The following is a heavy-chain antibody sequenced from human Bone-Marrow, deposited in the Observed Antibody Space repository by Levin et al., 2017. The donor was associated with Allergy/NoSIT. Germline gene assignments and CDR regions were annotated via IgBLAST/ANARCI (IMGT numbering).Heavy chain of an antibody. CDR1: GFTFSNHA. CDR3: AKDYHGDWPDAFDV. V-gene: IGHV3-23*01. D-gene: IGHD4-17*01. CDR2: ISGSGGNT. J-gene: IGHJ3*01. Sequence: PGGSLRLSCTASGFTFSNHAMTWVRQAPGKGLEWVSGISGSGGNTYYADSVKGRFTISRDNSKNTLYLQMNSLRAEDTAVYYCAKDYHGDWPDAFDVWGQGTMVVVSS.